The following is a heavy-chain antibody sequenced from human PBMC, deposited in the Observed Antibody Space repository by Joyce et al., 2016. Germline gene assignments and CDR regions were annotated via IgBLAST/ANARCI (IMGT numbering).Heavy chain of an antibody. Sequence: QVHLQESGPGLVKPSETLSLTCPVSGDSVTSLFWNLIRQPPGKGLEWVAHISSTGSTKYNPSLKSRDTISLDAPRNQFSVKLTSVTAADTAIYYCARDGGYYFDYWGQGTLVAVSS. J-gene: IGHJ4*02. CDR3: ARDGGYYFDY. D-gene: IGHD3-16*01. V-gene: IGHV4-59*02. CDR2: ISSTGST. CDR1: GDSVTSLF.